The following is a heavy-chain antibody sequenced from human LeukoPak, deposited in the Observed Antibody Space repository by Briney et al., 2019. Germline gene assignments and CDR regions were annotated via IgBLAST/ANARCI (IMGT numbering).Heavy chain of an antibody. CDR3: ARLRYYGMDV. CDR2: TSSSGSTI. Sequence: PGGSLRLSCAASGFTFSGYDMSWVRQAPGKGLEWVSYTSSSGSTIYYADSVKSRFTISRDNAKNSLYLQMNSLRAEDTAVYYCARLRYYGMDVWGQGTTVTVSS. V-gene: IGHV3-48*04. CDR1: GFTFSGYD. J-gene: IGHJ6*02.